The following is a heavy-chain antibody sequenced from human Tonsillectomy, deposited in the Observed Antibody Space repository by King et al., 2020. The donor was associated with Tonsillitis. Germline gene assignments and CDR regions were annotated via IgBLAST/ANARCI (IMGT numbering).Heavy chain of an antibody. CDR1: GGTFSSYA. V-gene: IGHV1-69*14. CDR2: IIPSFGTT. CDR3: ARFESAEVTNSGGLDV. J-gene: IGHJ6*02. Sequence: QLVQSGPEVKKPGSSVTVSCKASGGTFSSYAISWVRQAPGQGLEWMGGIIPSFGTTNHAQKFQGRVTMTADKSTSTVYMDLSSLTSEDTAVYYCARFESAEVTNSGGLDVWGHGTTVTVSS. D-gene: IGHD6-19*01.